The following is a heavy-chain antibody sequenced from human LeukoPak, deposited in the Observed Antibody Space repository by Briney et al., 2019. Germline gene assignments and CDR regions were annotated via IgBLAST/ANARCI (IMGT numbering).Heavy chain of an antibody. D-gene: IGHD3-22*01. CDR1: GYIFTSYW. CDR3: ARTPDSYDSRGYQYWYFDL. Sequence: PGESLKISCKGSGYIFTSYWIGWPRQMPGKGLEWMGIIHPGNSDTRYNPSIQGQVTISADKSVTTAYLQWNSLKASDTAMYYCARTPDSYDSRGYQYWYFDLWGRGTLVTVSS. J-gene: IGHJ2*01. CDR2: IHPGNSDT. V-gene: IGHV5-51*01.